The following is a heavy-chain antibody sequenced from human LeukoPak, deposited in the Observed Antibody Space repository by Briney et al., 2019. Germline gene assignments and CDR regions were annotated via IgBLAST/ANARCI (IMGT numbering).Heavy chain of an antibody. J-gene: IGHJ4*02. Sequence: AGGSLRLSCAASGFTLSSYSMNWVRQAPGKGLEWVSYISSSSSTIYYADSVKGRFTISRDNAKNSLYLQMNSLRAEDTSVYYCARDTQVGATTYYFDYWGQGALVTVSS. V-gene: IGHV3-48*01. CDR1: GFTLSSYS. CDR3: ARDTQVGATTYYFDY. CDR2: ISSSSSTI. D-gene: IGHD1-26*01.